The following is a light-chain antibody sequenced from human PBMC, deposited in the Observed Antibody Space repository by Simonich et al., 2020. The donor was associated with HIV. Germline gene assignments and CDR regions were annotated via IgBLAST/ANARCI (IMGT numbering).Light chain of an antibody. Sequence: AIRMTQSQSSLSASTGDRVTLTCRASQGINTYLAWYQQKPGKAPKLLISAASTLQSGVPSRFSGSGSGTDFTLTISWLQSEDFATYYCQQYYNYPLTFGGGTKVEIK. J-gene: IGKJ4*01. CDR1: QGINTY. V-gene: IGKV1-8*01. CDR3: QQYYNYPLT. CDR2: AAS.